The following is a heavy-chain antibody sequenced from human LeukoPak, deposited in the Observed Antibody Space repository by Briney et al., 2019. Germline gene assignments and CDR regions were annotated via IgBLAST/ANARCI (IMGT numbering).Heavy chain of an antibody. CDR2: IYTSGST. V-gene: IGHV4-4*07. J-gene: IGHJ4*02. Sequence: PSETLSLTCTVSSDSISTYYWSWIRQPAGKGLEWIGRIYTSGSTNYNPSLKSRVTMSVDTSKNQFSLKLSSVTAADTAVYYCARDEHYYDSSGYSKPLDYWGQGTLVTVSS. CDR1: SDSISTYY. CDR3: ARDEHYYDSSGYSKPLDY. D-gene: IGHD3-22*01.